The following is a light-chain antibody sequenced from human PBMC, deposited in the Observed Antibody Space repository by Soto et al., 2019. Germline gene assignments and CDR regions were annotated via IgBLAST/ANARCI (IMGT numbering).Light chain of an antibody. V-gene: IGKV3-20*01. CDR1: QSVSNTN. Sequence: EIVLTPSPGTLSLSPGARATLSFRASQSVSNTNLAWFQHKRGQAPRVLIYAASSRATGIPDRFSGSGSETDFTLSISRLEPEDFAVYYCHHYGFSPAFGGGTKVEVK. CDR3: HHYGFSPA. J-gene: IGKJ4*01. CDR2: AAS.